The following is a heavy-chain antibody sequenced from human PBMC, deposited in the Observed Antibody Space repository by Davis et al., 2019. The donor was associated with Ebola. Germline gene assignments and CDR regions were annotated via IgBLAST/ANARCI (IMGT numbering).Heavy chain of an antibody. CDR1: GFTFSSYW. D-gene: IGHD3-3*01. V-gene: IGHV3-7*03. CDR2: IKQDGSEK. Sequence: GGSLRLSCAASGFTFSSYWMSWVRQAPGKGLEWVANIKQDGSEKYYVDSVKGRFTISRDNSKNTLYLQMNSLRAEDTAVYYCAKVRITIFGVVDYWGQGTLVTVSS. J-gene: IGHJ4*02. CDR3: AKVRITIFGVVDY.